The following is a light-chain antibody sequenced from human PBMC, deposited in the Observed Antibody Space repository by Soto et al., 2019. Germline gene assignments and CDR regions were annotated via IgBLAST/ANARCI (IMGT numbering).Light chain of an antibody. Sequence: QSALTQPASVSGSPGQSITISCTGTSSDVGSYNLVSWYQQHPGKAPKVMIYEVNKRPSRVSNRFSGSKSGNTASLTISGVQAEDEGDYYCSSYASGSTLYVFGTGTKFTVL. J-gene: IGLJ1*01. CDR1: SSDVGSYNL. CDR2: EVN. V-gene: IGLV2-23*02. CDR3: SSYASGSTLYV.